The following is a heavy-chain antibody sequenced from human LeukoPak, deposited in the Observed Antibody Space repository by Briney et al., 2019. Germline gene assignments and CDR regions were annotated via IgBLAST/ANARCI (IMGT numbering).Heavy chain of an antibody. CDR2: ISSSSSYI. D-gene: IGHD6-13*01. Sequence: PGGSLRLSCAASGFTFSSYSMNWVRQAPGKGLEWVSSISSSSSYIYYADSVKGRFTISRDNAKNSLYLQMNSLRAEDTAVYYCARENLAAANFDYWGQGTLVTASS. CDR3: ARENLAAANFDY. J-gene: IGHJ4*02. CDR1: GFTFSSYS. V-gene: IGHV3-21*01.